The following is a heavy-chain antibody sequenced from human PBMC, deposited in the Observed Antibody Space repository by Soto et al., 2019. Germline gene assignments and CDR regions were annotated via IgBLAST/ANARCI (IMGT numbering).Heavy chain of an antibody. D-gene: IGHD6-13*01. CDR1: GFTFSSYA. CDR3: ARRSSSWYFDY. CDR2: ISGSDGST. Sequence: EVQLLESGGGLVQPGGSLRLSCAASGFTFSSYAMNWVRQAPGKGLEWVSVISGSDGSTYYPDSVKGRFTISRDNSRNALNLQRNRLRDEDTAEYYCARRSSSWYFDYWGQGTLVTVSS. V-gene: IGHV3-23*01. J-gene: IGHJ4*02.